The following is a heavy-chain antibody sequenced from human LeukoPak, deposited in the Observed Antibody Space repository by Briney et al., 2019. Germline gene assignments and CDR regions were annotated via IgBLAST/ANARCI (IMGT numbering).Heavy chain of an antibody. V-gene: IGHV1-18*01. J-gene: IGHJ6*03. D-gene: IGHD3-16*02. Sequence: ASVKVSCKASGYTFTNYGISWVRQAPGQGLEWMGWISANNGNRNYAQKLQGRVTMTTDTSTSTAYMELRSLRSDDTAVYYCARVGGSYPYYYYYMDVWGKGTTVTISS. CDR1: GYTFTNYG. CDR3: ARVGGSYPYYYYYMDV. CDR2: ISANNGNR.